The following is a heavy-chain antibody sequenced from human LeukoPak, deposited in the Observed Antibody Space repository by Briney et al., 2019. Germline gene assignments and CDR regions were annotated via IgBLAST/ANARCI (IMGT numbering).Heavy chain of an antibody. CDR1: GYTFTSYA. CDR2: INGGNGNT. Sequence: ASVKVSCKASGYTFTSYAMHWVRQAPGQRLEWMGWINGGNGNTKYSQEFQGRDTITRDTSASTAYMEMSSLTSEDMAVYYCARDGRRHGSGSYSVGFDYWGQGTLVTVSS. D-gene: IGHD3-10*01. J-gene: IGHJ4*02. V-gene: IGHV1-3*03. CDR3: ARDGRRHGSGSYSVGFDY.